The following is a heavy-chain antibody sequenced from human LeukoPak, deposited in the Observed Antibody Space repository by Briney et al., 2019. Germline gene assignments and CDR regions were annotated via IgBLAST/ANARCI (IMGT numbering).Heavy chain of an antibody. CDR2: IYYSGST. V-gene: IGHV4-30-4*01. J-gene: IGHJ3*02. CDR3: ARDSSGYSVDAFDI. CDR1: GGPISSYY. D-gene: IGHD3-22*01. Sequence: SETLSLTCTVSGGPISSYYWSWIRQPPGKGLEWIGYIYYSGSTYYNPSLKSRVTISVDTSKNQFSLKLSSVTAADTAVYYCARDSSGYSVDAFDIWGQGTMVTVSS.